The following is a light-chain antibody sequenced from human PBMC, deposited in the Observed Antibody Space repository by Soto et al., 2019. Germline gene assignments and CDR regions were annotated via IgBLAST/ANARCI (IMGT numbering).Light chain of an antibody. Sequence: QSVLTQPPSASGTPGQRVTISCSGSSSNIGSNTVNCYQQLPGTAPKLLIYSNNQRPSGVPDRFSGSKSGTSASLAISVLQSEDEADYYCAAWDDSLNGRGFGTGTKLTVL. CDR1: SSNIGSNT. J-gene: IGLJ1*01. CDR2: SNN. V-gene: IGLV1-44*01. CDR3: AAWDDSLNGRG.